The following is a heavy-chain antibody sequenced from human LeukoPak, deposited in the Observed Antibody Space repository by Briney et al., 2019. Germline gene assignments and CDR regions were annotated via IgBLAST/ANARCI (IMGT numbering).Heavy chain of an antibody. J-gene: IGHJ3*02. Sequence: PSETLSLTCAVSGGSISSSNWWSWVRQPPGKGLEWIGEIYHSGSTNNNPSLKGRVTISADTSKNQFSLKLSSVTAADTAVYYCARDAYSDYDQHDAFDIWGQGTMVTVSS. CDR2: IYHSGST. CDR3: ARDAYSDYDQHDAFDI. D-gene: IGHD5-12*01. CDR1: GGSISSSNW. V-gene: IGHV4-4*02.